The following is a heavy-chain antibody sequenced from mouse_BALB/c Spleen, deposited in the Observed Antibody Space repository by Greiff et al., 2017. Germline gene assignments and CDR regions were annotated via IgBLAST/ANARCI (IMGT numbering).Heavy chain of an antibody. CDR3: ARVYYDYEEGAMDY. D-gene: IGHD2-4*01. CDR2: ISYDGSN. V-gene: IGHV3-6*02. J-gene: IGHJ4*01. Sequence: EVQRVESGPGLVKPSQSLSLTCSVTGYSITSGYYWNWIRQFPGNKLEWMGYISYDGSNNYNPSLKNRISITRDTSKNQFFLKLNSVTTEDTATYYCARVYYDYEEGAMDYWGQGTSVTVSS. CDR1: GYSITSGYY.